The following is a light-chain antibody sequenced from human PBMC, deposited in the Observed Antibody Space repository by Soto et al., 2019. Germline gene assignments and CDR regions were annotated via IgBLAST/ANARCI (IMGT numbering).Light chain of an antibody. Sequence: QSALTQPASVSGSPGQSITISCAGTGGDVGGYNYVSWYQQHPGKAPKLMIYDSNKRPSGIPERFSASRSGTSATLGITGLQTGDEADYYCGAWDDSLRLYVFGPGTKVTVL. CDR3: GAWDDSLRLYV. CDR2: DSN. CDR1: GGDVGGYNY. V-gene: IGLV2-14*03. J-gene: IGLJ1*01.